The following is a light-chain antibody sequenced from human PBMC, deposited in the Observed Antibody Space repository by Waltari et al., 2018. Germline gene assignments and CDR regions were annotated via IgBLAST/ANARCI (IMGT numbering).Light chain of an antibody. CDR1: QSISSY. J-gene: IGKJ1*01. CDR3: QQSYSLWT. V-gene: IGKV1-39*01. CDR2: AAS. Sequence: DIQMTQSPSSLSASVGDRVTITCRASQSISSYLDWYQQKPGKAPKRLIYAASSLQSGVPSRCRGSGAGIDFSLTSSRLQAEDFATFYWQQSYSLWTFGQGTKVEIK.